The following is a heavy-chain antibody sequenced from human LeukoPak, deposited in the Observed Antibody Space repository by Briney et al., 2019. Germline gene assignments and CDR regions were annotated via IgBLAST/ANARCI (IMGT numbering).Heavy chain of an antibody. CDR2: IKEDGSEK. J-gene: IGHJ4*02. D-gene: IGHD2-2*01. CDR3: ARMKGCSSTTCYFAIY. CDR1: GFTFSNAW. Sequence: GGSLRLSCAASGFTFSNAWMTWVRQAPGKGLEWVANIKEDGSEKYYVDSLKGRFTISRDNAKNSLYLQMNSLRAEDTAVYYCARMKGCSSTTCYFAIYWGQGTLVTVSS. V-gene: IGHV3-7*05.